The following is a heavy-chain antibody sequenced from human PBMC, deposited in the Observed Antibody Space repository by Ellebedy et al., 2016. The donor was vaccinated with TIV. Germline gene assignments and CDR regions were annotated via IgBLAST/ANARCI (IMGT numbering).Heavy chain of an antibody. CDR2: ISNTGSRT. V-gene: IGHV3-23*01. CDR3: AKGRGGGSDSSAPRYYFDY. CDR1: GFPFSSYA. J-gene: IGHJ4*02. D-gene: IGHD3-22*01. Sequence: GESLKISCAASGFPFSSYAMSWVRQAPGKGLEGVSTISNTGSRTYYADSVEGRFIISRDNSKQTLYLQMNSLRAEDTDVYYCAKGRGGGSDSSAPRYYFDYWGLGTLVTVSS.